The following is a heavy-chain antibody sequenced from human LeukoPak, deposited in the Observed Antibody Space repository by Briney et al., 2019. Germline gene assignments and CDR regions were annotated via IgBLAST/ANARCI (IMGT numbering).Heavy chain of an antibody. CDR1: GYTFSSYD. D-gene: IGHD3-10*01. V-gene: IGHV1-8*01. Sequence: GAAVKVSCKASGYTFSSYDINWVRQAAGQGLEWMGWMNPISGSTGYAQKFQGRVTMTRDTSITTAFMELSSLRSDDTAIYYCARVKRFPTVWFDPWGQGILVTVSS. J-gene: IGHJ5*02. CDR2: MNPISGST. CDR3: ARVKRFPTVWFDP.